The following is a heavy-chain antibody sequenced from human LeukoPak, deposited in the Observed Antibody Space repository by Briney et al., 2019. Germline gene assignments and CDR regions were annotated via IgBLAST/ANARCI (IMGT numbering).Heavy chain of an antibody. V-gene: IGHV5-51*01. Sequence: GESLKISCQGSGYRFTSYWIGWVRQMPGKGLEWMGIFYPGDSDPRYSPSFQGQVTISADKSISTAYLQWSSLKASDTAMYYCARSTGLDAFHIWGQGTMVTVSS. CDR2: FYPGDSDP. D-gene: IGHD2-2*01. CDR1: GYRFTSYW. CDR3: ARSTGLDAFHI. J-gene: IGHJ3*02.